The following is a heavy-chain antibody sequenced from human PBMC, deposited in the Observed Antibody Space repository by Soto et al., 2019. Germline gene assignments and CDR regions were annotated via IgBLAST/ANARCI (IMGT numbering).Heavy chain of an antibody. V-gene: IGHV3-23*01. Sequence: GGSLRLSCAASGFTFSIYAMSWVRQAPGKGLEWVSGLSGSGDSTYHADSVKGRFTISRDNSKNTLYLQMNSLRAEDTAVYYCAKDLTTVTPYYFDYWGQGTLVTVSS. J-gene: IGHJ4*02. CDR1: GFTFSIYA. D-gene: IGHD4-4*01. CDR2: LSGSGDST. CDR3: AKDLTTVTPYYFDY.